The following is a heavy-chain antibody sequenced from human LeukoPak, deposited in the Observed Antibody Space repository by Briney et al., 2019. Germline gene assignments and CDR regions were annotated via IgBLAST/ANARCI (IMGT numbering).Heavy chain of an antibody. V-gene: IGHV4-39*07. CDR2: IYYSGST. J-gene: IGHJ5*02. Sequence: SETLSLTCTVSGGSISSSSYYWGWIRQPPGKGLEWIGSIYYSGSTYYNPSLKSRVTISVDTSKNQISLKLSSVTAADTAVYYCARARTTPRSFWFDPWGQGTLVTVSS. D-gene: IGHD1/OR15-1a*01. CDR1: GGSISSSSYY. CDR3: ARARTTPRSFWFDP.